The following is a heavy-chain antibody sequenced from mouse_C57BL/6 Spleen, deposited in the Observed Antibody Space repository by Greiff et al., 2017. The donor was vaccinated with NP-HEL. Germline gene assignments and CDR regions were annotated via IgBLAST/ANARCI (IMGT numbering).Heavy chain of an antibody. CDR3: TVHYYGSSTDY. V-gene: IGHV6-3*01. CDR1: GFTFSNYW. Sequence: EVTLVESGGGLVQPGGTMKLSCVASGFTFSNYWMNWVRQSPEKGLEWVAQIRLKSDNYATHYAESVKGRFTISRDDSKSSVYLQMKNLRAEDTGIYYCTVHYYGSSTDYWGQGTTLTVSS. D-gene: IGHD1-1*01. J-gene: IGHJ2*01. CDR2: IRLKSDNYAT.